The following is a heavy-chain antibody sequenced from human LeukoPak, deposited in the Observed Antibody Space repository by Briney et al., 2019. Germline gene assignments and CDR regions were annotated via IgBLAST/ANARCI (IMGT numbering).Heavy chain of an antibody. Sequence: PSETLSLTCTVSDGSISSATYYWGWIRQPPNKGLDWIGSFFYTGSTYYSPSLKSRVTISVDTSKNQFSLKLNSLTTADTAVYYCTRGAGWLIDYWGQGILVTVSS. D-gene: IGHD3-16*01. CDR1: DGSISSATYY. J-gene: IGHJ4*02. V-gene: IGHV4-39*07. CDR3: TRGAGWLIDY. CDR2: FFYTGST.